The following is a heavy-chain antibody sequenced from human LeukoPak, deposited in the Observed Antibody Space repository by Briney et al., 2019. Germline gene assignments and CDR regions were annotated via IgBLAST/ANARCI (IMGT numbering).Heavy chain of an antibody. Sequence: SDTLSLTCTVSGGSINIYSWSWIRQPPGKGLEWIGYISYSGSTNYNPSLKSRVTISMDTSKNQFSLTLSSVTAADTAVYYCARRGASGGVDYWGQGTLVTVSS. J-gene: IGHJ4*02. V-gene: IGHV4-59*08. CDR3: ARRGASGGVDY. D-gene: IGHD1-26*01. CDR2: ISYSGST. CDR1: GGSINIYS.